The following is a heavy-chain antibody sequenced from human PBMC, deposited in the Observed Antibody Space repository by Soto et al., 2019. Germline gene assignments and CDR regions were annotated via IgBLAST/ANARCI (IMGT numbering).Heavy chain of an antibody. V-gene: IGHV3-30*18. CDR2: ISYDGSQK. J-gene: IGHJ4*02. D-gene: IGHD3-10*01. CDR3: AKESYYASGSYYDY. Sequence: GGSLRLSCAASGFTFSSYGMHWVRQAPGKGLEWVAVISYDGSQKYYSDSVRGRFTISRDDSQNTLHLQMSSLRGEDTAVYFCAKESYYASGSYYDYWGQGTLVTVSS. CDR1: GFTFSSYG.